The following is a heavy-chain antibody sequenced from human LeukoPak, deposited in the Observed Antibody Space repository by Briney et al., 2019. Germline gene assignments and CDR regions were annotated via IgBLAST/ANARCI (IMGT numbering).Heavy chain of an antibody. CDR2: ISSSSDYI. Sequence: TGGSLRLSCAASGFTFSDYYMSWVRRAPGKGLEWVSSISSSSDYIYYADSVRGRFTISRDNAKNSLYLQMKSLRAEDTAVYYCARGKTSQNIVTRKTYNWFDPWGQGTLVTVSS. V-gene: IGHV3-21*01. J-gene: IGHJ5*02. CDR3: ARGKTSQNIVTRKTYNWFDP. D-gene: IGHD2/OR15-2a*01. CDR1: GFTFSDYY.